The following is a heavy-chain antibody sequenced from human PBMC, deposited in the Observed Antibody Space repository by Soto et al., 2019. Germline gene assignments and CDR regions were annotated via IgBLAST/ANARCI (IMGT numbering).Heavy chain of an antibody. CDR2: IDPSDSYT. CDR1: GYSFTSYW. CDR3: AGQEGRITIFGVVLNTPDYYYYGMDV. Sequence: GESLKISCNGSGYSFTSYWISWVRQMPAKGLEWMGRIDPSDSYTNYSPSFQGHVTISADNSISTAYLQWSSLKASDTAMYYWAGQEGRITIFGVVLNTPDYYYYGMDVWCQGTSVPVSS. J-gene: IGHJ6*02. D-gene: IGHD3-3*01. V-gene: IGHV5-10-1*01.